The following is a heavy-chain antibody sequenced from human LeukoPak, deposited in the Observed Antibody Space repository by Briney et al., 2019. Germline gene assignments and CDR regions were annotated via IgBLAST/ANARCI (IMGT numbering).Heavy chain of an antibody. J-gene: IGHJ4*02. V-gene: IGHV3-30*02. CDR1: GFTFSSYG. CDR3: AKDLAIVVVPAAQRSAIDY. Sequence: GGSLRLSCAASGFTFSSYGMHWVRQAPGKGLEWVAFIRYDGSNKYYADSVKGRFTISRDNSKNTLYLQMNSLRAEDTAVYYCAKDLAIVVVPAAQRSAIDYWGQGTLVTVS. D-gene: IGHD2-2*03. CDR2: IRYDGSNK.